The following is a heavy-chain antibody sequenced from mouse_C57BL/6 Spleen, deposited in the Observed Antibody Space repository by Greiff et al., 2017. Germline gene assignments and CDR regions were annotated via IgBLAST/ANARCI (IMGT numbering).Heavy chain of an antibody. V-gene: IGHV5-9*01. CDR1: GFTFSSYT. J-gene: IGHJ4*01. CDR2: ISGGGGNT. D-gene: IGHD5-1*01. CDR3: AREYYYAMDY. Sequence: DVKLVESGGGLVKPGGSLKLSCAASGFTFSSYTMSWVRQTPEKRLEWVATISGGGGNTYYPDSVKGRFTISRDNAKNTLYLQMSSLRSEDTALYYCAREYYYAMDYWGQGTSVTVSS.